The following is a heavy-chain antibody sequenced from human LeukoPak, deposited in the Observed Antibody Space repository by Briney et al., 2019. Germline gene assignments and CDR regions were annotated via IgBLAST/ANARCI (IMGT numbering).Heavy chain of an antibody. D-gene: IGHD6-13*01. J-gene: IGHJ6*02. CDR2: ISSNGGST. CDR1: GFTFSSYA. V-gene: IGHV3-64*01. CDR3: ARVRYSSSWDAGGTREGYYYYGMDV. Sequence: GGSLRLSCAASGFTFSSYAMHWVRQAPGKGLEYVSAISSNGGSTYYANSVKGRFTISRDNSKNTLYLQMGSLRAEDMAVYYCARVRYSSSWDAGGTREGYYYYGMDVWGQGTTVTVSS.